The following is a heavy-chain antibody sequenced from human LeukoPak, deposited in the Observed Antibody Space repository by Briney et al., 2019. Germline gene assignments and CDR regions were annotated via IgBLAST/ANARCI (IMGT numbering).Heavy chain of an antibody. CDR1: GFTFSSYA. Sequence: PGRSLRLSCAASGFTFSSYAMHWVRQAPGKGLEWVSYISSSGSTIYYADSVKGRFTISRDNAKNSLYLQMNSLRAEDTAVYYCARGGDYGDYGPFDYWGQGTLVTVSS. J-gene: IGHJ4*02. V-gene: IGHV3-48*03. CDR3: ARGGDYGDYGPFDY. CDR2: ISSSGSTI. D-gene: IGHD4-17*01.